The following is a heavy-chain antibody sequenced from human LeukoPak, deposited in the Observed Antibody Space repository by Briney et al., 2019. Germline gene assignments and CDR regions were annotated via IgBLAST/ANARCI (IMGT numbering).Heavy chain of an antibody. Sequence: ASVKVSCKASGYTFTGYYLHWVRQAPGQGLEWMGRINPDSGGTNYAQKFQGRVTMTRDTSISTAYMELNRLTSDDTAVYYCARSVSGDFDYWGQGTLVTVSS. D-gene: IGHD1-26*01. CDR2: INPDSGGT. CDR1: GYTFTGYY. J-gene: IGHJ4*02. CDR3: ARSVSGDFDY. V-gene: IGHV1-2*06.